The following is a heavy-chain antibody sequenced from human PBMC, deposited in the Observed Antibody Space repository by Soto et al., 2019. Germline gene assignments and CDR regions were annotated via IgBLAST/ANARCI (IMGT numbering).Heavy chain of an antibody. CDR2: ISHSETT. CDR1: GSYITSGDYH. Sequence: QVRLQESGPGLVKASQTLSLTCSVSGSYITSGDYHWTWIRQAPGKGLEWIGYISHSETTYYSPALKNRIIISSDFSMNQFSLRLNSVTAADTAVYFCAGFGVGDRDDKWGRGTLVTVSS. CDR3: AGFGVGDRDDK. J-gene: IGHJ4*02. V-gene: IGHV4-30-4*01. D-gene: IGHD2-8*01.